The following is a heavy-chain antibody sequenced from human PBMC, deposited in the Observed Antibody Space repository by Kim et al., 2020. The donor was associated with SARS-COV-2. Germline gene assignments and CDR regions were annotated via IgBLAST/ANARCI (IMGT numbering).Heavy chain of an antibody. D-gene: IGHD2-21*01. J-gene: IGHJ4*02. CDR1: GFTFSSYA. CDR3: AKARPTVAYCSGDCYSPFDY. Sequence: GGSLRLSCAASGFTFSSYAMSWVRQAPGKGLEWVSAIIDSGGSTYYADSVKGRFTISRDNSKNTLYLQMNTLRAEDTAVYYCAKARPTVAYCSGDCYSPFDYWGQGTLVTVSS. V-gene: IGHV3-23*01. CDR2: IIDSGGST.